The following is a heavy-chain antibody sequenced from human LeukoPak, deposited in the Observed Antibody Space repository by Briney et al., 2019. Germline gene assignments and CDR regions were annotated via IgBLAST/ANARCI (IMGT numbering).Heavy chain of an antibody. CDR1: GFTFNTYD. CDR3: TRGGTLVRGGDPFDY. J-gene: IGHJ4*02. Sequence: GGSLRLSCAASGFTFNTYDMSWVRQSPVKGLEWVSGLSGSGDRTNYTDSVKGRFTLSRDNSKNTLYLQMNTVRAVETTLYYCTRGGTLVRGGDPFDYWGQGTLVTVSS. V-gene: IGHV3-23*01. CDR2: LSGSGDRT. D-gene: IGHD3-10*01.